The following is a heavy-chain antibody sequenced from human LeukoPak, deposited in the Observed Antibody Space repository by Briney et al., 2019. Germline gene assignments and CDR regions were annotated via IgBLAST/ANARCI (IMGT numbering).Heavy chain of an antibody. CDR3: ARARGVVPAAIRRRDYYYGMDV. D-gene: IGHD2-2*02. CDR2: INPNSGCT. V-gene: IGHV1-2*02. Sequence: ASVKVSCKASGSTFTGYYMHLGRQAPGQGLEWMGWINPNSGCTNYAQKFQGRVTMTRDTSISTAYMELSRLRSDDTAVYYCARARGVVPAAIRRRDYYYGMDVWGQGTTVTVSS. J-gene: IGHJ6*02. CDR1: GSTFTGYY.